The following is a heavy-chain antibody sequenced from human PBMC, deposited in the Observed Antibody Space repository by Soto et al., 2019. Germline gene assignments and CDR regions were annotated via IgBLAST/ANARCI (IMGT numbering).Heavy chain of an antibody. J-gene: IGHJ4*02. V-gene: IGHV4-61*01. CDR2: VYYSGTT. CDR1: GGSVSDKTYY. CDR3: ARTTAVPNTLRSRYFFDY. D-gene: IGHD4-17*01. Sequence: SETLSLTCSVSGGSVSDKTYYWSWIRQPPGKRLEWIGYVYYSGTTNYNPSLKSRVTISVYLSKNRFSLRLSSVTTADTALYYCARTTAVPNTLRSRYFFDYWCQGTLVTVSS.